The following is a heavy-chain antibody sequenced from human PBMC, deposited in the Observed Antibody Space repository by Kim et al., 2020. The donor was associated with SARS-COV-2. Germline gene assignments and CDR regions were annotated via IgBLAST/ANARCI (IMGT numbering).Heavy chain of an antibody. CDR1: GFTFSSYW. J-gene: IGHJ6*02. CDR3: ARGCRGVVVISPVHYYYGMDV. Sequence: GGSLRLSCAASGFTFSSYWTSWVRQAPGKGLEWVANIKQDGSEKYYVDSVKGRFTISRDNAKNSLYLQMNSLRAEDTAVYYCARGCRGVVVISPVHYYYGMDVWGQGTTVTVSS. CDR2: IKQDGSEK. D-gene: IGHD2-21*01. V-gene: IGHV3-7*01.